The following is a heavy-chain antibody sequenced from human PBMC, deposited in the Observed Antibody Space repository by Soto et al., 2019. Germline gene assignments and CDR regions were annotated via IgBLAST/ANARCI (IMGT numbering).Heavy chain of an antibody. Sequence: QLQLQESGSGLVKPSQTLSLTCAVSGGSISSGGYSWSWIRQPPGKGLEWIGYIYHSGSTYYNPSLKSRVTISVDRSKTQFSLKLSSVTAADTAVYYCASQRGYSYGYFDYWGQGTLVTVSS. V-gene: IGHV4-30-2*01. CDR1: GGSISSGGYS. CDR2: IYHSGST. D-gene: IGHD5-18*01. CDR3: ASQRGYSYGYFDY. J-gene: IGHJ4*02.